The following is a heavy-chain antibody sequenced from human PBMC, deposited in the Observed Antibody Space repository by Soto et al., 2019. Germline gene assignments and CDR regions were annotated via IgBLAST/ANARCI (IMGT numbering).Heavy chain of an antibody. CDR2: IYDNGST. Sequence: PSETLSLTCTVSGGSVSRGSYYWSWFRQPPGKGLEWIGYIYDNGSTDYKSSLRSRVTISVDTSKNQFSLRLTSVTTADTAVYYWARGLKSEYQLRGSNYYYYMDVWGKGTTVTVSS. J-gene: IGHJ6*03. CDR3: ARGLKSEYQLRGSNYYYYMDV. CDR1: GGSVSRGSYY. V-gene: IGHV4-61*01. D-gene: IGHD2-2*01.